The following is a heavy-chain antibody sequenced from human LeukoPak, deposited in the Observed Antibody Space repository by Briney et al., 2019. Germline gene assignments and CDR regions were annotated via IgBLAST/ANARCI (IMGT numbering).Heavy chain of an antibody. CDR1: GGSISSTNYY. D-gene: IGHD3-10*01. Sequence: PSETLSLTCTVSGGSISSTNYYWGWIRQPPGKGLEWIGSIYSDGTYYNPSLKSRIARSVDTSKNQFSLSLRSVTATDTAVYYCARHYYAGSGTYRPFDYWGQGTLVTVAS. V-gene: IGHV4-39*01. CDR2: IYSDGT. J-gene: IGHJ4*02. CDR3: ARHYYAGSGTYRPFDY.